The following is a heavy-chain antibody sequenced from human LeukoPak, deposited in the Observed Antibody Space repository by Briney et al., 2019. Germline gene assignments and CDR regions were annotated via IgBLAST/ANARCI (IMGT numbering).Heavy chain of an antibody. CDR3: AKDYCSSTSCYGIDY. V-gene: IGHV3-30*18. Sequence: PGRSLRLSCAASGFTFSSYGMHWARQAPGKGLERVAVISYDGSNKYYADSVKGRFTISRDNSKNTLYLQMNSLRAEDTAVYYCAKDYCSSTSCYGIDYWGQGTLVTVSS. J-gene: IGHJ4*02. D-gene: IGHD2-2*01. CDR2: ISYDGSNK. CDR1: GFTFSSYG.